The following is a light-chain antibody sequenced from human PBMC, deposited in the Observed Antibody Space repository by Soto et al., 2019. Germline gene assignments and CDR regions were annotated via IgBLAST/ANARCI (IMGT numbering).Light chain of an antibody. CDR2: GAS. CDR3: QQYIRWPLT. V-gene: IGKV3-15*01. J-gene: IGKJ4*01. CDR1: QSVSSN. Sequence: EKVFRQYPSTLSLSPGERAILSCRASQSVSSNLAWYQQKPGQAPSLLIYGASTRATGTPARFSGSGSGTEFTLTISSLQSEDFAVYYCQQYIRWPLTFGGGTKVDIK.